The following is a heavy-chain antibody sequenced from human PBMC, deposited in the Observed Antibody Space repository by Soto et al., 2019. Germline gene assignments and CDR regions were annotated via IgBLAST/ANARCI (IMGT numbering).Heavy chain of an antibody. J-gene: IGHJ4*02. CDR1: GYIFSNYW. CDR2: IFPGDSDT. CDR3: ATSTVSYVDIVSSTTRGYFDH. D-gene: IGHD5-12*01. Sequence: GESLKISCQGSGYIFSNYWIGWVRQMPGKGLEWMGIIFPGDSDTKYSPSFEGQVTLSVDRSISTAYLQWSSLKASDTAIYYCATSTVSYVDIVSSTTRGYFDHWGQGTLVTVSS. V-gene: IGHV5-51*01.